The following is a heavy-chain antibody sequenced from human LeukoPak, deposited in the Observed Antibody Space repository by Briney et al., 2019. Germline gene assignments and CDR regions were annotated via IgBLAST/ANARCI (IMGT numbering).Heavy chain of an antibody. CDR1: GFTFISYA. V-gene: IGHV3-23*01. J-gene: IGHJ4*02. D-gene: IGHD3-10*01. Sequence: GGSLRLSCAASGFTFISYALSWVRQPPGKGVEGVSTVSGTGGTEYYVGSVKERLTISRDNSNNTLYLQMKNQSAESTNVYFCGKIWFGESVLFNYGGQATL. CDR3: GKIWFGESVLFNY. CDR2: VSGTGGTE.